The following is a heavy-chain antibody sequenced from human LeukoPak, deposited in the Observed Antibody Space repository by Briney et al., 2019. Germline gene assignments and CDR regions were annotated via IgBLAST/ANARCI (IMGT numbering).Heavy chain of an antibody. V-gene: IGHV1-18*01. CDR1: GYTSTSYG. J-gene: IGHJ4*02. CDR3: ARVPITMIVVATYGAPFDY. D-gene: IGHD3-22*01. CDR2: ISAYNGNT. Sequence: GASVKVSCKASGYTSTSYGISWVRQAPGQGLEWMGWISAYNGNTNYAQKLQGRVTMTTDTSTSTAYMELRSLRSDDTAVYYCARVPITMIVVATYGAPFDYWGQGTLVTVSS.